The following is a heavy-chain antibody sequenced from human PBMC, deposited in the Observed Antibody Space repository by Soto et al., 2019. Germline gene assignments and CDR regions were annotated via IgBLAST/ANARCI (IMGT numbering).Heavy chain of an antibody. CDR1: GFTFSSYA. CDR2: ISGSGGST. J-gene: IGHJ3*02. Sequence: GGSLRLSCAASGFTFSSYAMNWVRQAPGKGLEWVSAISGSGGSTYYADSVKGRFTICRDSSKNTLYLQMNSLRVEDTAVYYCAKGNSWSHALVHDIWGQGTMVTVSS. CDR3: AKGNSWSHALVHDI. D-gene: IGHD1-7*01. V-gene: IGHV3-23*01.